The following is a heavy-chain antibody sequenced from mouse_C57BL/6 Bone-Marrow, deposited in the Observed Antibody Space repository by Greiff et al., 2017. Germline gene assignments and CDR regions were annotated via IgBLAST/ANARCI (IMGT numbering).Heavy chain of an antibody. CDR2: ISSGGSYT. J-gene: IGHJ4*01. CDR3: ARTPPRAMDY. CDR1: GFTFSSYG. Sequence: EVKLVESGGDLVKPGGSLKLSCAASGFTFSSYGMSWVRQTPDKRLEWVATISSGGSYTYYPDSVKGRFTISRDNAKNTLYLQMSSLKSEDTAMYYCARTPPRAMDYWGQGTSVTVSS. V-gene: IGHV5-6*01.